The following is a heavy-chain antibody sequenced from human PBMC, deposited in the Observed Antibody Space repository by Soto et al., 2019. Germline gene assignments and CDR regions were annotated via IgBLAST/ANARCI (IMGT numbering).Heavy chain of an antibody. J-gene: IGHJ6*02. V-gene: IGHV4-34*01. D-gene: IGHD2-2*01. CDR1: GGSFSGYY. Sequence: SETLSLTCAAYGGSFSGYYWSWIRQPPGKXLEWIGEINHSGSTNYNPSLKSRVTISVDTSKNQFSLKLSSVTAADTAVYYCARGGHCSSTSCYSGYYYYGMDVWGQGTTVTVSS. CDR3: ARGGHCSSTSCYSGYYYYGMDV. CDR2: INHSGST.